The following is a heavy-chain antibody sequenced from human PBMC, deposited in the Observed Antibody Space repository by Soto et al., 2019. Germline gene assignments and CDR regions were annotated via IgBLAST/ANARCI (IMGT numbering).Heavy chain of an antibody. CDR3: ARGMARKPFDY. CDR2: IWYDGSNK. Sequence: GGSLRLSCAASGFTFSSYGMHWVRQAPGKGLEWVAVIWYDGSNKYYADSVKGRFTISRDNSKNTLYLQMNSLRAEDTAVYYCARGMARKPFDYWGQGTLVTVSS. J-gene: IGHJ4*02. V-gene: IGHV3-33*01. CDR1: GFTFSSYG.